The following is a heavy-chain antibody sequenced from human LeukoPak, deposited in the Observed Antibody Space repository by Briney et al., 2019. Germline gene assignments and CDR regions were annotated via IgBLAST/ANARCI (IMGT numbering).Heavy chain of an antibody. D-gene: IGHD6-19*01. CDR1: GGSFSGYY. Sequence: KPSETLSLTCAVYGGSFSGYYWSWIRQPPGKGLEWIGEINHSGSTNYNPSLKSRVTISVDTSKNQFSLKLRSVTAADAAVYYCATSTSGWSPVDNWGQGTLVIVSS. J-gene: IGHJ4*02. CDR2: INHSGST. V-gene: IGHV4-34*01. CDR3: ATSTSGWSPVDN.